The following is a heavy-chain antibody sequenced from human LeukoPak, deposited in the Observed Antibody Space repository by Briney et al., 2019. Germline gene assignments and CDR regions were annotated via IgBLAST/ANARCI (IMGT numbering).Heavy chain of an antibody. CDR3: ARDTNSYDAFDI. CDR1: GYTFTGYY. CDR2: INPNSGGT. V-gene: IGHV1-2*02. D-gene: IGHD5-18*01. J-gene: IGHJ3*02. Sequence: ASVKVSCKASGYTFTGYYMHWARQAPGQGLEWMGWINPNSGGTNYAQKFQGRVTMTRDTSISTAYMELSRLRSDDTAVYYCARDTNSYDAFDIWGQGTMVTVSS.